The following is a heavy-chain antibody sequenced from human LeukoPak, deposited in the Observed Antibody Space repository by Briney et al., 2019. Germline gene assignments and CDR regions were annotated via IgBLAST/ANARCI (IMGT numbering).Heavy chain of an antibody. Sequence: GGSLRLSCEVSGFPFSNYGMHWVRQAPGKGLEWVAVISYDGSNKYYADSVKGRFTISSDNSKNTLYLQMNSLRAEDTAVFYCARSCGAETGYHPFDYWGQGTLVTVSS. CDR2: ISYDGSNK. CDR3: ARSCGAETGYHPFDY. D-gene: IGHD3-9*01. J-gene: IGHJ4*02. V-gene: IGHV3-30*19. CDR1: GFPFSNYG.